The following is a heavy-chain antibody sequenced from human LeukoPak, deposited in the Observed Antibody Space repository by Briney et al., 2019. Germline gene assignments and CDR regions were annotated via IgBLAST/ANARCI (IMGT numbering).Heavy chain of an antibody. CDR1: GFTVSSNY. V-gene: IGHV3-66*02. D-gene: IGHD3-9*01. CDR2: IYSGGST. Sequence: GGSLRLSCAASGFTVSSNYMSWVRQAPGKGLEWVSVIYSGGSTYYADYVKGRFTISRDNSKNTLYLQMNSLRAEDTAVYYCARDRHYDILTGYYYYYYMDVWGKGTTVTVSS. CDR3: ARDRHYDILTGYYYYYYMDV. J-gene: IGHJ6*03.